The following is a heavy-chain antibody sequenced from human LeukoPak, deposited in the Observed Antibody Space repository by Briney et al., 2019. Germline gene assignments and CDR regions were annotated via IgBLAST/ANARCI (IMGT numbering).Heavy chain of an antibody. CDR2: MNPNSGNT. CDR1: GYTFTSYD. V-gene: IGHV1-8*03. J-gene: IGHJ6*02. D-gene: IGHD3-22*01. CDR3: ARVGYDSSEGGMDV. Sequence: ASVKVSCKASGYTFTSYDINWVRQATGQGLEWMGWMNPNSGNTGYAQKFQGRVTITRNTSISTAYMELSSLRSEDTAVYYCARVGYDSSEGGMDVWGQGTTVTVSS.